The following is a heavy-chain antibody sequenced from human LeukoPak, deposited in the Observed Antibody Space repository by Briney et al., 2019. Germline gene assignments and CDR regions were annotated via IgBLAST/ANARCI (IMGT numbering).Heavy chain of an antibody. CDR2: VSYDGSNK. Sequence: GGSLRLSCATSGFTFSDYWMSWVRQAPGKGLEWVAVVSYDGSNKYYADSVQGRFTISRDNANNTLYLQMNSLRVEDTAVYYCARGGSGSGYHYYYYYMDVWGKGTTVTISS. CDR3: ARGGSGSGYHYYYYYMDV. J-gene: IGHJ6*03. CDR1: GFTFSDYW. D-gene: IGHD3-22*01. V-gene: IGHV3-30*03.